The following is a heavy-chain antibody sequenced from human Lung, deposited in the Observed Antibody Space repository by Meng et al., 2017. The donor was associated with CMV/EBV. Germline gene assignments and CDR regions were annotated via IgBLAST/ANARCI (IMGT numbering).Heavy chain of an antibody. D-gene: IGHD4-17*01. V-gene: IGHV4-39*07. CDR2: IYYTGIT. CDR3: ERALLLYGDNPPGAFHI. J-gene: IGHJ3*02. Sequence: LXCTVSGGSISSNGYYWGWMRQPPGKGLEWIGSIYYTGITYYNPSLKSRVTESVDTSKNQFSLNLSSVTAADTAVYFCERALLLYGDNPPGAFHIXDQGXMVTVSS. CDR1: GGSISSNGYY.